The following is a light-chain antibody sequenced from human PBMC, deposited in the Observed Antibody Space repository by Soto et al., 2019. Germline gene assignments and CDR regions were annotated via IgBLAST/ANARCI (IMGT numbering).Light chain of an antibody. CDR3: SSYVGSNSLYV. J-gene: IGLJ1*01. V-gene: IGLV2-8*01. CDR1: SSDVGGYNY. CDR2: EVS. Sequence: QSALTQPPSASGSPGQSVTISCIGTSSDVGGYNYVSWYQQHPGKAPKLMIYEVSKRPSGVPDRFSGSKSGNTASLTVSGLQAEDEADYYCSSYVGSNSLYVFGTGTKLTVL.